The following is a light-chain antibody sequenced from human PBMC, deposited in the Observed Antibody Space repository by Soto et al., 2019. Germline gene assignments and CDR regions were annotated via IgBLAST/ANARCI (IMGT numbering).Light chain of an antibody. Sequence: EIVLTQSPATLSLSPGEGATLSCRASQSVSSYLAWYQQKPGQAPRLLIYDASNSATGIPARFSASGSGTDFTLVISSLEPEDFAVYYCQQRSNWPVTFGLGTKVEV. CDR1: QSVSSY. CDR2: DAS. CDR3: QQRSNWPVT. J-gene: IGKJ1*01. V-gene: IGKV3-11*01.